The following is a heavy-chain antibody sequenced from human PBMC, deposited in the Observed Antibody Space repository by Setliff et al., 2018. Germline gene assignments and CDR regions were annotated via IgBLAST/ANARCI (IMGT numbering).Heavy chain of an antibody. CDR2: IFYSDTA. D-gene: IGHD3-10*01. J-gene: IGHJ6*03. V-gene: IGHV4-59*11. CDR3: SRDRATVIRGVTSFFYYYMDV. Sequence: PSETMSLTCTVSGGSIGTHYWSWIRQAPGKGLAWIGHIFYSDTAKYNPSLESRAAISVDSSKNQFSLKLRSVTAADTAVYYCSRDRATVIRGVTSFFYYYMDVWGGGTTVTVSS. CDR1: GGSIGTHY.